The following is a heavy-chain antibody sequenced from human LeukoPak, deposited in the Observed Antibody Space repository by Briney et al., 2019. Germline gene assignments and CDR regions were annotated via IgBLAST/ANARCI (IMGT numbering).Heavy chain of an antibody. CDR3: ARDHFDDSYFDY. D-gene: IGHD3-9*01. CDR2: IWDDGTKK. J-gene: IGHJ4*02. CDR1: GFIFSSYG. V-gene: IGHV3-33*01. Sequence: GGSLRLSCTASGFIFSSYGMNWVRQALGKGPEWVAVIWDDGTKKTYADSVKGRFTISRDNSKNTLYLQMNSLRAEDTAVYYCARDHFDDSYFDYWGQGTLVTVSS.